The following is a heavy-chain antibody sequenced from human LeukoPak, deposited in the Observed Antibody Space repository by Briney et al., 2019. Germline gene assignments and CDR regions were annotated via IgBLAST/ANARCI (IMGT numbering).Heavy chain of an antibody. CDR2: IYYSGST. V-gene: IGHV4-31*03. J-gene: IGHJ5*02. D-gene: IGHD5-18*01. Sequence: SETLSLTCTVSGGSISSGGYYWSWIRQHPGKGLEWIGYIYYSGSTYYNPSLKSRVTISVDTSKNQFSLKLSSVTAADTAVYYCARPGYRNWFDPWGQGTLVTVSS. CDR1: GGSISSGGYY. CDR3: ARPGYRNWFDP.